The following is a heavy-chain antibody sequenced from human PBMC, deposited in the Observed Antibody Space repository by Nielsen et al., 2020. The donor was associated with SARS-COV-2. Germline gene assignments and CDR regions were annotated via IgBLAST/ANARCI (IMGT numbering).Heavy chain of an antibody. Sequence: SEALSLTCAVYGGSFSGYYWSWIRQPPGKGLEWIGEINHSGSTNYNPSLKSRVTMSVDTSKNQFSLKLSSVTAADTAVYYCARDSLIAVAGYYYYYGMDVWGQGTTVTVSS. CDR3: ARDSLIAVAGYYYYYGMDV. D-gene: IGHD6-19*01. J-gene: IGHJ6*02. V-gene: IGHV4-34*01. CDR2: INHSGST. CDR1: GGSFSGYY.